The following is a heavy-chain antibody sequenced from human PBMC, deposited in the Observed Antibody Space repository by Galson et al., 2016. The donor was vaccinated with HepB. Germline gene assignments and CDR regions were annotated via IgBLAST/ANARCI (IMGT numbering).Heavy chain of an antibody. J-gene: IGHJ4*02. CDR2: MPGSGGRT. CDR1: GFTFSSYA. V-gene: IGHV3-23*01. CDR3: AKDPAIVGAMYYLDL. D-gene: IGHD1-26*01. Sequence: SLRLSCAASGFTFSSYAMSWVRQAPGKGLEWLSSMPGSGGRTYYADSVKGRFTISRDNSKNTLYLEMSSLRAEDTAVYHCAKDPAIVGAMYYLDLWGQGTLVAVSS.